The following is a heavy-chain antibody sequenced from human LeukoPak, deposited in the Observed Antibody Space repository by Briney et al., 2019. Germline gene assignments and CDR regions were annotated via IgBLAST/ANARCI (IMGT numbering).Heavy chain of an antibody. CDR2: ISSSSSHI. Sequence: GGSLRLSCAASGFTFSSYSMNWVRQAPGKGLEWVSSISSSSSHIYYADSVKGRFTISRDNAKNSLYLQMNSLRAEDTAVYYCARDFWRTYYYDSSGYYSPFDFWGQGTLVTVSS. CDR3: ARDFWRTYYYDSSGYYSPFDF. D-gene: IGHD3-22*01. J-gene: IGHJ4*02. CDR1: GFTFSSYS. V-gene: IGHV3-21*01.